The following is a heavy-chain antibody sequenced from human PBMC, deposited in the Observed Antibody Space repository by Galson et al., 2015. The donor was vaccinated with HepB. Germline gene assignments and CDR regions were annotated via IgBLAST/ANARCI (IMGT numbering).Heavy chain of an antibody. V-gene: IGHV3-23*01. CDR2: ISGSGVST. CDR3: AKMGGGSYYRVYFAY. J-gene: IGHJ4*02. Sequence: SLRLSCAASGFTFSSFAMSWVRQAPGKGLEWVSAISGSGVSTYYADSVKGRFTISRDNSKNTLYLQMNSLRAEDTAVYYCAKMGGGSYYRVYFAYWGQGTQVTVSS. CDR1: GFTFSSFA. D-gene: IGHD1-26*01.